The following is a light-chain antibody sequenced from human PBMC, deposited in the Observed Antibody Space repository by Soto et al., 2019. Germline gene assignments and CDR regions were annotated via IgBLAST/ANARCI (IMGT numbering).Light chain of an antibody. CDR1: QSVSSSY. CDR3: QQYGSSTET. J-gene: IGKJ1*01. CDR2: GAS. V-gene: IGKV3-20*01. Sequence: EIVLTQSPGTLSLSPGERATLSCRASQSVSSSYLAWYQKKPGQDPRILMYGASSRATGIPDRFSGSGSGTDFNLTISRLETEDCAVYECQQYGSSTETFGQSTKVDTK.